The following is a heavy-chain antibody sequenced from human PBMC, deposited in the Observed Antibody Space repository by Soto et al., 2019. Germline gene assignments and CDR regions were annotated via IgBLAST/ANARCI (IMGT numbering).Heavy chain of an antibody. Sequence: SETLSLTCTVSGGSISGYSWSWIRQSGGKGLEWIGRIYASGNIHFNPSLKSRVTMSVDTSKNQFSLNLMSVTAADTAVYYCARESGDNWSYEAHWGPGTKVTVYS. D-gene: IGHD1-7*01. J-gene: IGHJ4*02. CDR3: ARESGDNWSYEAH. V-gene: IGHV4-4*07. CDR2: IYASGNI. CDR1: GGSISGYS.